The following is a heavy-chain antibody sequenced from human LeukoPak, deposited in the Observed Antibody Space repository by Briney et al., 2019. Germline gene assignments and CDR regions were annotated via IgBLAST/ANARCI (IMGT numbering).Heavy chain of an antibody. V-gene: IGHV4-59*01. Sequence: SETLSLTCTVSGGSISSYYWSWIRQPPGKGLEWIGYIYYSGSTNYNPSLKSRVTISVGTSKNQFSLKLSSVTAADTAVYYCARDTLLDAFDIWGQGTMVTVSS. CDR1: GGSISSYY. J-gene: IGHJ3*02. CDR3: ARDTLLDAFDI. CDR2: IYYSGST.